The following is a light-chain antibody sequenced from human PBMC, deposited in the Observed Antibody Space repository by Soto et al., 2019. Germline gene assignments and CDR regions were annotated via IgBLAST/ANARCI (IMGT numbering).Light chain of an antibody. CDR3: MQCLQTPWT. CDR1: QSLLHSNGYNF. CDR2: LGS. J-gene: IGKJ1*01. V-gene: IGKV2-28*01. Sequence: IVMTQSPLSLPVTPGEPASISCRSSQSLLHSNGYNFLDWYLQKPGQSPQLLIYLGSNRASGVPDMFSGSVSGTNFTVEISRVGTGDVGVYYCMQCLQTPWTFGQGTKVEIK.